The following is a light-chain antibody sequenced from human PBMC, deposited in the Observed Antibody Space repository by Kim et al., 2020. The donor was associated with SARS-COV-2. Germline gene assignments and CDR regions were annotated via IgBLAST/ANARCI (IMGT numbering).Light chain of an antibody. CDR2: RDR. V-gene: IGLV3-1*01. J-gene: IGLJ3*02. Sequence: GPPGKTAGVTCSGDQLEDNFPTGYQQKSGRSPILVIYRDRMRPSGISERFSGSTSGNTATLTISGIQATDEADYYCQAWHTSAVVFGGGTQLTVL. CDR1: QLEDNF. CDR3: QAWHTSAVV.